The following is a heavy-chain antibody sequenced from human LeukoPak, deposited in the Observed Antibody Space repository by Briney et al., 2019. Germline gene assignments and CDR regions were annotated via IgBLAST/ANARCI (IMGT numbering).Heavy chain of an antibody. CDR1: GYTFTSYA. V-gene: IGHV1-2*02. J-gene: IGHJ6*03. Sequence: ASVKVSCKASGYTFTSYAMNWVRQAPGQGLEWMGWINTNSGGTNYAQKFQGRVTMTRDTSISTAYMELSRLRSDDTAVYYCARGYYGSGSYFNGGYYYYYYMDVWGKGTTVTVSS. D-gene: IGHD3-10*01. CDR3: ARGYYGSGSYFNGGYYYYYYMDV. CDR2: INTNSGGT.